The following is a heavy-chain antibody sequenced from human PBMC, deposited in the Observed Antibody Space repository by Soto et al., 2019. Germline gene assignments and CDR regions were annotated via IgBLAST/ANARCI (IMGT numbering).Heavy chain of an antibody. Sequence: GGSLRLSCAASGFTFSGYAMHWVRQAPGKGLEWVAVISYDGSNKYYADSVKGRFTISRDNSKNTLYLQMNSLRAEDTAVYYCARGWGRIFDYWGQGTLVTVSS. D-gene: IGHD7-27*01. CDR3: ARGWGRIFDY. J-gene: IGHJ4*02. V-gene: IGHV3-30-3*01. CDR2: ISYDGSNK. CDR1: GFTFSGYA.